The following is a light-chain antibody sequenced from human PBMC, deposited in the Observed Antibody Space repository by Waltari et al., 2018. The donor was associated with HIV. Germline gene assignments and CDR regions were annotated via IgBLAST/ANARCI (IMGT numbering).Light chain of an antibody. CDR3: LQTNSVPYT. J-gene: IGKJ2*01. Sequence: IQMTQAPFPLSASVGASVTITCRTSQSVSIYLNWYQQRPGKAPRLLIYASSLEDGVPSRFSGSGSGTHFTLTIASVQPEDVATYFCLQTNSVPYTFGQGTKVDI. CDR1: QSVSIY. CDR2: AS. V-gene: IGKV1-39*01.